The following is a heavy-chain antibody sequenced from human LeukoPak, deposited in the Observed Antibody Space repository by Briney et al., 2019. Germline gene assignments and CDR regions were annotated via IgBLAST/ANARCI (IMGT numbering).Heavy chain of an antibody. J-gene: IGHJ6*02. CDR1: EFTFSNYA. CDR3: AKMYSTSTHGMDV. D-gene: IGHD6-6*01. CDR2: ISGSGGAT. V-gene: IGHV3-23*01. Sequence: GGSLRLSCAASEFTFSNYAMSWVRQAPGKGLEWVPVISGSGGATYYADSVKGRFTISRDNSMTTLYLQMNSLRAEDTAVYYCAKMYSTSTHGMDVWGQGTTVTVS.